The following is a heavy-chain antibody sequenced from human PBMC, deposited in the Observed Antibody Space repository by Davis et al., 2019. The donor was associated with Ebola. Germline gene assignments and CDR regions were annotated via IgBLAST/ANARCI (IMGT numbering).Heavy chain of an antibody. CDR3: ARGPPYDS. CDR2: IYDHST. V-gene: IGHV3-53*05. J-gene: IGHJ4*02. Sequence: GESLKISCAASGFTVSSNHMSWVRQAPGKGLEWVSVIYDHSTAYADSVRGRFIISRDKSNNTLYLEMNSLRVDDTAVYYCARGPPYDSWGQGTLVTVSS. CDR1: GFTVSSNH.